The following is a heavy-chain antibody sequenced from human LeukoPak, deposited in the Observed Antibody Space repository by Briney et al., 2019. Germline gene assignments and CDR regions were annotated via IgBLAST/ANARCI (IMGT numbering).Heavy chain of an antibody. Sequence: GGSLRLSCAASGFTFSSYAMSWVRQAPGKGLEWVSAISGSGGSTYYTDSVKGRFTISRDNSKSTLYLQMNSLRAEDTAVYYCAGGLLLLHGYNQRRGVGYYYGMDVWGQGTTVTVSS. J-gene: IGHJ6*02. D-gene: IGHD5-24*01. CDR1: GFTFSSYA. CDR3: AGGLLLLHGYNQRRGVGYYYGMDV. V-gene: IGHV3-23*01. CDR2: ISGSGGST.